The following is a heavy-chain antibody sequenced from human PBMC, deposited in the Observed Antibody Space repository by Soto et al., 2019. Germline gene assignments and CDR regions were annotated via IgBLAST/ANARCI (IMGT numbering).Heavy chain of an antibody. J-gene: IGHJ5*02. D-gene: IGHD2-2*01. CDR2: IYYSGST. V-gene: IGHV4-30-4*01. CDR3: ARDSSTSPNWFDP. Sequence: SETLSLTCTVAGGSISSGDYSWSWIRQPPGKGLEWIGYIYYSGSTYYKSSLKSRSTISVDTSKNQFSLKLSSVTAADTAVYYCARDSSTSPNWFDPWGQGTLVTVSS. CDR1: GGSISSGDYS.